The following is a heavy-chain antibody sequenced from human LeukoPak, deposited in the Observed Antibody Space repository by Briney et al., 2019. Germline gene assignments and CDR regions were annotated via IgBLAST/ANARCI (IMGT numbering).Heavy chain of an antibody. V-gene: IGHV4-4*02. CDR1: GGSISSSNW. J-gene: IGHJ4*02. D-gene: IGHD4-17*01. CDR3: ASGDQYYFDY. CDR2: IYHSGST. Sequence: SETLSLTRAVSGGSISSSNWWSWVRQPPGKGLEWIGVIYHSGSTNYNPFLKSRVTISIDKSKSQFSLKLSSVTAADTAVYYCASGDQYYFDYWGQGTLVTVSS.